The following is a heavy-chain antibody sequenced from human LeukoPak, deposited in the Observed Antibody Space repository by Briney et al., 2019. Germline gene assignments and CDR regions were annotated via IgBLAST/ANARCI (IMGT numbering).Heavy chain of an antibody. Sequence: PGGALRLSCVASGFSFSDYYMSWGRQAPGKGVEGGSYISRSGRHTNYADTVRGRYTISRKKAKKSLNLQMNRRRAEDTAVYYCARHPDGSLSLYYCGQGTLVTVSS. J-gene: IGHJ4*02. D-gene: IGHD1-26*01. CDR1: GFSFSDYY. CDR2: ISRSGRHT. CDR3: ARHPDGSLSLYY. V-gene: IGHV3-11*03.